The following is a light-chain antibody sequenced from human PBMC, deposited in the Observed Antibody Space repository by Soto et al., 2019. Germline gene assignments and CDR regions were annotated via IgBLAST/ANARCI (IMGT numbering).Light chain of an antibody. CDR1: QSVNNY. J-gene: IGKJ2*01. CDR3: QHRSSWPRS. V-gene: IGKV3-11*01. CDR2: DAS. Sequence: EIVMTQSPAALSVSPGEGATLSCRASQSVNNYLAWYQQKPGQAPRLLIYDASNRATGIPARFSASGSGTDFTLTISSLEPEDFAVYYGQHRSSWPRSFGQGTKVEVK.